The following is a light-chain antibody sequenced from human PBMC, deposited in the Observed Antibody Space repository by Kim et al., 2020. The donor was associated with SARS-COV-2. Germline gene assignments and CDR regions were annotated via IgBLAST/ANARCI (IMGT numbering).Light chain of an antibody. CDR2: DVS. CDR1: SSDVGGYNH. CDR3: SSYTSTSLVV. V-gene: IGLV2-14*03. Sequence: GKSITISCTGTSSDVGGYNHVSWYQQHPRKAPKLMIFDVSNRPSGVSNRFSGSKSGNTASLTISGLQAEDEADYYCSSYTSTSLVVFGGWTQLTVL. J-gene: IGLJ2*01.